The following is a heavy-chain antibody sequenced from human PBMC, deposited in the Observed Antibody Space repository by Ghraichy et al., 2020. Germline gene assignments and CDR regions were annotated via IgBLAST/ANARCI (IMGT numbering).Heavy chain of an antibody. CDR2: ISISGWVT. CDR1: EYSFTTTG. CDR3: VKMGVIGMWYFDL. J-gene: IGHJ2*01. V-gene: IGHV3-23*02. D-gene: IGHD3-10*01. Sequence: GESLNISCEASEYSFTTTGMSWVRQFPGRGPEWGSSISISGWVTFYSDSLRGRFTVSRDNSKNTLYLQMNSLKVEDTAVYYCVKMGVIGMWYFDLWGHGTLVSVSS.